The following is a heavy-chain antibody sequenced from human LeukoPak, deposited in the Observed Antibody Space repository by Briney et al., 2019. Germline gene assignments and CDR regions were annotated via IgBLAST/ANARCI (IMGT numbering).Heavy chain of an antibody. CDR2: INHSGST. CDR1: GGSFSGYY. Sequence: PSETLSLTCAVYGGSFSGYYWSWIRQPPGKGLEWIGEINHSGSTNYNPSLKSRVTISVDTSKNQFSLKLSSVTAADTAVYYCARGLNLPNWFDPWGQGTLVTVSS. J-gene: IGHJ5*02. CDR3: ARGLNLPNWFDP. V-gene: IGHV4-34*01. D-gene: IGHD1-14*01.